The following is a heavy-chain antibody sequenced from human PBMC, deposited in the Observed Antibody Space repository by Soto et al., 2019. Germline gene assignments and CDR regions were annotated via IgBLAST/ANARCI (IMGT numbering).Heavy chain of an antibody. CDR1: GFTVSSNY. Sequence: GGSLRLSCAASGFTVSSNYMSWVRQAPGKGLEWVSVIYSGGSTYYADSMKGRFTISRDNSKNTLYLQMNSLRAEDTAVYYCARGLMVRGVPKGDAFDIWGQGTMVTVSS. D-gene: IGHD3-10*01. J-gene: IGHJ3*02. V-gene: IGHV3-53*01. CDR3: ARGLMVRGVPKGDAFDI. CDR2: IYSGGST.